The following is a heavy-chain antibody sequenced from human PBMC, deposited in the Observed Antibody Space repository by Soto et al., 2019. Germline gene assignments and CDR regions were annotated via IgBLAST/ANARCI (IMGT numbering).Heavy chain of an antibody. CDR3: ARRGYSGMGPDDRDAFDI. CDR1: GFTFSSYS. D-gene: IGHD1-26*01. CDR2: ISSSSSTI. J-gene: IGHJ3*02. Sequence: EVQLVESGGGLVQPGGSLRLSCAASGFTFSSYSMNWVRQAPGKGLEWVSYISSSSSTIYYADSVKGRFTISRDNAKNSLYLQMNSLRAEDTAVYYCARRGYSGMGPDDRDAFDIWGQGTMVTVSS. V-gene: IGHV3-48*01.